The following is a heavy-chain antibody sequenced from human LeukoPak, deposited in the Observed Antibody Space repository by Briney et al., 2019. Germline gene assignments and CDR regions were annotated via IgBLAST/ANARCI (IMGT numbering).Heavy chain of an antibody. CDR3: ARILGYCSSTSCPSVAFDI. Sequence: SETLSLTCAVYGGSFSGYYWSWVRQPPGKGLEWIGEINHSGSTNYNTSLTSRVTISVDTSKIQFSLKLSSATAADTAVYYCARILGYCSSTSCPSVAFDIWGQGTMVTVSS. J-gene: IGHJ3*02. V-gene: IGHV4-34*01. D-gene: IGHD2-2*01. CDR1: GGSFSGYY. CDR2: INHSGST.